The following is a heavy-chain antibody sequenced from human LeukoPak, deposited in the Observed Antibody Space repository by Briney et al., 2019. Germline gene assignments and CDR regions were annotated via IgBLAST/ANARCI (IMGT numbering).Heavy chain of an antibody. V-gene: IGHV4-59*08. J-gene: IGHJ4*02. Sequence: SETPSLTCTVSGASITSYYWSWIRQPPGKGLEWIGYIYYSGSTTYKPSLKSRVTISVDTSKNQFSLKLSSVTAADTAVYYCARLSIVGATNLDYWGQGTLVTVSS. CDR1: GASITSYY. CDR2: IYYSGST. CDR3: ARLSIVGATNLDY. D-gene: IGHD1-26*01.